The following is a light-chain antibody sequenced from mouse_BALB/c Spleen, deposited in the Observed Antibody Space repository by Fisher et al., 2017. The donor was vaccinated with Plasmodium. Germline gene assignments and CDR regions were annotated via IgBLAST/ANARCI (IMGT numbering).Light chain of an antibody. J-gene: IGKJ5*01. V-gene: IGKV1-110*01. Sequence: QTPKLLIYKVSNRFSGVPDRFSGSGSGTDFTLKISRVEAEDLGVYFCFQSTHIPLTFGAGTRLELK. CDR3: FQSTHIPLT. CDR2: KVS.